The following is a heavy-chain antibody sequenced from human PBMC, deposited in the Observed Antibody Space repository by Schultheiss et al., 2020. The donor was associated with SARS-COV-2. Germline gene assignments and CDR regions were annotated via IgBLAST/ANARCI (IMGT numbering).Heavy chain of an antibody. J-gene: IGHJ6*02. CDR3: ARGRSGYSSSYYYYYYGMDV. D-gene: IGHD6-6*01. V-gene: IGHV4-61*01. CDR2: IYYSGST. CDR1: GGSISSGSYY. Sequence: SETLSLTCTVSGGSISSGSYYWSWIRQPPGKGLEWIGYIYYSGSTNYNPSLKSRVTISVDTSKNQFSLKLSSVTAADTAVYYCARGRSGYSSSYYYYYYGMDVWGQGTTVTVSS.